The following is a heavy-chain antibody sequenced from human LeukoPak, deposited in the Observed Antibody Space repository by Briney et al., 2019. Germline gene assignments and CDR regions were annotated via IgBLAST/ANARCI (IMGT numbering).Heavy chain of an antibody. V-gene: IGHV3-11*01. CDR3: ARRGVLWFGELFYYGMDV. D-gene: IGHD3-10*01. J-gene: IGHJ6*02. CDR1: GFTFSDYY. Sequence: PGGSLRLSCAASGFTFSDYYMSWIRQAPGKGLEWVSYISSSGGTIYYADSVKGRFTISRDNAKNSLYLQMNSLRAEDTAVYYCARRGVLWFGELFYYGMDVWGQGTTVTVSS. CDR2: ISSSGGTI.